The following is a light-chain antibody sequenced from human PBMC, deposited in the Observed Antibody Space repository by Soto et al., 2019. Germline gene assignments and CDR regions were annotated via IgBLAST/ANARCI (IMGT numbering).Light chain of an antibody. CDR3: QSYDSSLSGPVV. Sequence: QSVLTQPPSVSGAPGQRVTISCTGSSSNIGAGYDVPWYQQLPGTAPKLLIYGNSNRPSGVPDRFSGSKSGTSASLAITGRQAEDEADYYCQSYDSSLSGPVVFGGGTKLTVL. CDR1: SSNIGAGYD. CDR2: GNS. V-gene: IGLV1-40*01. J-gene: IGLJ2*01.